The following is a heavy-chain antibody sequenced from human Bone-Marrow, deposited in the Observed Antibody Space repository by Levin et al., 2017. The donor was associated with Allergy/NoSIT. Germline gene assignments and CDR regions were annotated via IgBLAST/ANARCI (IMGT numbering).Heavy chain of an antibody. CDR2: IIPILGIA. CDR1: GGTFSSYT. V-gene: IGHV1-69*02. Sequence: SVKVSCKASGGTFSSYTISWVRQAPGQGLEWMGRIIPILGIANYAQKFQGRVTITADKSTSTAYMELSSLRSEDTAVYYCARGYGYYYDSSGYYARAFDIWGQGTMVTVSS. J-gene: IGHJ3*02. D-gene: IGHD3-22*01. CDR3: ARGYGYYYDSSGYYARAFDI.